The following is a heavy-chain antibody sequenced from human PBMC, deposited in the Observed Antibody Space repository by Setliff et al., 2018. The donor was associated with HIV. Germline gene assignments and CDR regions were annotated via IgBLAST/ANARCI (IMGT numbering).Heavy chain of an antibody. D-gene: IGHD2-15*01. CDR1: GYTFTGHY. CDR3: ARDQTPLDAFDI. V-gene: IGHV1-2*02. J-gene: IGHJ3*02. CDR2: INPNTGGT. Sequence: GASVKVSCKSSGYTFTGHYIHWVRQAPGQGLEWMGWINPNTGGTNYAQKFQGRVTMTRDTSIGTAYMELRRLRSDDTAMYYCARDQTPLDAFDIWGQGTMVTVSS.